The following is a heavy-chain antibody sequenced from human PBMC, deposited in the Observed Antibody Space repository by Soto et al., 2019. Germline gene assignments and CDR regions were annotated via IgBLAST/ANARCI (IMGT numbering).Heavy chain of an antibody. V-gene: IGHV3-74*01. CDR3: ARGAPGQYVVDM. CDR2: IKFDASTT. Sequence: EVQLVESGGGLVQPGGSLRLACEASEITFTDYWMHWVRQAPGKGLEWVSRIKFDASTTNHADSVKGLFNISRDNAKNTLYLQMNSVRVADTYVSSCARGAPGQYVVDMWGQGTMVTVSS. CDR1: EITFTDYW. D-gene: IGHD2-21*01. J-gene: IGHJ3*02.